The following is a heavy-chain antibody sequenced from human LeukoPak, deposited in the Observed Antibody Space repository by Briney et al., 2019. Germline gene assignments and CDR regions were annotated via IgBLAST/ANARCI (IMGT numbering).Heavy chain of an antibody. Sequence: GGSLRLSCAASGFTFSSYAMHWVRQAPGKGLGWVAVISYGGSNKYYADSVKGRFTISRDNSKNTLYLQMNSLRAEDTAVYYCARDHNSGSYLDYWGQGTLVTVSS. D-gene: IGHD1-26*01. CDR2: ISYGGSNK. V-gene: IGHV3-30*04. J-gene: IGHJ4*02. CDR3: ARDHNSGSYLDY. CDR1: GFTFSSYA.